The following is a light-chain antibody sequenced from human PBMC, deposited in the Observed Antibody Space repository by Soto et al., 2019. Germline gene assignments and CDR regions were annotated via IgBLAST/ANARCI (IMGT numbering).Light chain of an antibody. J-gene: IGKJ2*01. V-gene: IGKV1-5*01. CDR2: DAS. CDR3: QQYNSYSSYT. CDR1: QTIGRW. Sequence: QMTQSPSSVSPYVGAIVIITGCSSQTIGRWLAWYQQKPGKAPKVLIYDASSLQSGVPSRFSGSGSGTEFTLTIRSLQPDDFATYYCQQYNSYSSYTCGKG.